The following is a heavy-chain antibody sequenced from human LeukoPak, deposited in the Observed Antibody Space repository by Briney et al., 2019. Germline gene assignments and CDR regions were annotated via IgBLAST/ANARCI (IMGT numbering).Heavy chain of an antibody. Sequence: GGSLRLSCAASGFKFDAYPMSWVRQAPGKGLEWVSSISDSGGSTHYADSVKGRFTISRDNAKNSLYLQMNSLRAEDTAVYYCARDDYGDYGDYWGQGTLITVSS. CDR3: ARDDYGDYGDY. D-gene: IGHD4-17*01. CDR2: ISDSGGST. J-gene: IGHJ4*02. CDR1: GFKFDAYP. V-gene: IGHV3-21*01.